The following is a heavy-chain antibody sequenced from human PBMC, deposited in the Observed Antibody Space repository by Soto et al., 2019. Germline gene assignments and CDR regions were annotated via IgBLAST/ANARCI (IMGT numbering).Heavy chain of an antibody. Sequence: VQLVQSGAEVKKPGASVKVSCKASGYTFTSYGISWVRQAPGQGLEWMGWISAYNGNTNYAQKLQGRVTMTTDTSTSTAYMELRSLRSDDTAVYYCARDSGYDYVWGSYRYTENWFDPWGQGTLVTVSS. J-gene: IGHJ5*02. D-gene: IGHD3-16*02. CDR1: GYTFTSYG. CDR2: ISAYNGNT. V-gene: IGHV1-18*01. CDR3: ARDSGYDYVWGSYRYTENWFDP.